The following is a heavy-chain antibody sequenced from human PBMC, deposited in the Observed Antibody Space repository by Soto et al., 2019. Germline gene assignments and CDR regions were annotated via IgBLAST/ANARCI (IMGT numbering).Heavy chain of an antibody. J-gene: IGHJ3*02. CDR2: ISSSSSYI. D-gene: IGHD3-22*01. CDR3: VRDQGGYYDSRTADAFDI. V-gene: IGHV3-21*01. CDR1: GFTFSSYS. Sequence: GESLKISCAASGFTFSSYSMNWVRQAPGEGLEWVSSISSSSSYIYYADSGKGRFTISRDNATNSLYLQMNRLRAEDTAVYYCVRDQGGYYDSRTADAFDIWGQGTMVTVSS.